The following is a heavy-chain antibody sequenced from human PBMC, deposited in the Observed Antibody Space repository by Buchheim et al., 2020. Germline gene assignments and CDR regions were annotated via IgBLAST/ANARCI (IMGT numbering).Heavy chain of an antibody. D-gene: IGHD2-15*01. CDR2: ISGSGTTT. V-gene: IGHV3-23*01. CDR1: GFTFSSYA. CDR3: AKDRCATTNRREIEY. J-gene: IGHJ4*02. Sequence: EVQLLESGGDLVQSGGSLRLSCAASGFTFSSYAMSWVRQAPGKGLEWVSAISGSGTTTYYADSVKGRFTISRDKTKNTLYLQMNSLRVEDTAVYYCAKDRCATTNRREIEYWGQGSL.